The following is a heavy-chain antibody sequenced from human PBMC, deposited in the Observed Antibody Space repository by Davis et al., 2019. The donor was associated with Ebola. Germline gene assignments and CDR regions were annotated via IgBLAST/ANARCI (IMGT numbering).Heavy chain of an antibody. Sequence: PGVSLSLSCAASVFTFSSYAMTWVRQAPGQGLEWISSITISGAGIDYADSVKGRFTISRDDSKNTLNLQMNSLSAEDTAVYYCARAGSNTSPHHFDSWGQGTLVTVSS. J-gene: IGHJ4*02. V-gene: IGHV3-23*01. CDR3: ARAGSNTSPHHFDS. CDR1: VFTFSSYA. D-gene: IGHD6-13*01. CDR2: ITISGAGI.